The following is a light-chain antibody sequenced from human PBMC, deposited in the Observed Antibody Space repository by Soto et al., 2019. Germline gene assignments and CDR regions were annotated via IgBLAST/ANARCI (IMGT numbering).Light chain of an antibody. J-gene: IGKJ1*01. CDR1: QSISSSD. V-gene: IGKV3-20*01. CDR2: GAS. CDR3: QQYGSSRWT. Sequence: EIVLTQSPGTLTLSPGERAKLSCRASQSISSSDLAWHQQKPGQAPRLLIYGASSRATGIPDRFSGSGSGTDFTLTISRLEPEDFAVYYCQQYGSSRWTLGQGTKVDIK.